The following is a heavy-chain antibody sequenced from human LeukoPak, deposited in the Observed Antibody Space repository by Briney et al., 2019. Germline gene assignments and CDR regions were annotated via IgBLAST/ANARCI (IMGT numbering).Heavy chain of an antibody. V-gene: IGHV3-49*03. Sequence: QSGGSLRLSCTASGFTFCDYAMSWIRQAPGKGLEWVGSIRSKAYGETADYAASVKGRFTISRDDSKAIAYLQMNSLKTEDTAVYHCTRDRGAYNLYDYWGQGTLVTVSS. CDR3: TRDRGAYNLYDY. CDR2: IRSKAYGETA. CDR1: GFTFCDYA. D-gene: IGHD1-1*01. J-gene: IGHJ4*02.